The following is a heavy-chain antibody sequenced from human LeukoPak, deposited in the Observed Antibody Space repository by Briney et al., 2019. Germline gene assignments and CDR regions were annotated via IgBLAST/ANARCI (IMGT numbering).Heavy chain of an antibody. CDR3: AREKVGASPDAFDI. CDR1: GYTFTTYG. Sequence: GASVKVSCKASGYTFTTYGITWVRQAPGQGLEWMGWISTYNGNTNYAQKLQGRVTITTDTSTSTAYMELRSLRSDDTAVYYCAREKVGASPDAFDIWGQGTMVTVSS. D-gene: IGHD1-26*01. CDR2: ISTYNGNT. V-gene: IGHV1-18*01. J-gene: IGHJ3*02.